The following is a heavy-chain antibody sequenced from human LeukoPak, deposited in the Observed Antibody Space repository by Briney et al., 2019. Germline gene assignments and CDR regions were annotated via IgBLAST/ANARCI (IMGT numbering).Heavy chain of an antibody. CDR2: INHSGST. Sequence: PSETLSLTCAVYGGSFSGYYWSWIRQPPGKGLEWIGEINHSGSTNYNPSLKSRVTISVDTSKNQFSLKLSSVTAADTAVYYCARGPTRAMIVVVKKDAFDIWGQGTMVTVSS. V-gene: IGHV4-34*01. J-gene: IGHJ3*02. D-gene: IGHD3-22*01. CDR3: ARGPTRAMIVVVKKDAFDI. CDR1: GGSFSGYY.